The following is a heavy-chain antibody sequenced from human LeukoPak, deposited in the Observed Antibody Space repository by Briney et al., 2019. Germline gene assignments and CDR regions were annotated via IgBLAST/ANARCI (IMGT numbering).Heavy chain of an antibody. V-gene: IGHV4-38-2*02. CDR2: IYHSGRT. J-gene: IGHJ5*02. CDR1: GYSISSGYY. D-gene: IGHD6-13*01. CDR3: AREGDSSSVGWFDP. Sequence: TSETLSLTCTVSGYSISSGYYWGWIRQPPGKGLEWIGSIYHSGRTYYNPSLKSRVTISVDTSKNQFSLKLSSVTAADTAVYYCAREGDSSSVGWFDPWGQGTLVTASS.